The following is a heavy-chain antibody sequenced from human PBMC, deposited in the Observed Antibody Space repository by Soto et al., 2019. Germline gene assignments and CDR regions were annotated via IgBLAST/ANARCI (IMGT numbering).Heavy chain of an antibody. CDR2: IIPIFGTA. CDR1: GGTFSSYA. CDR3: ARDRGPSSGYYPYWFDP. Sequence: QVQLVQSGAEVKKPGSSVKVSCKASGGTFSSYAISWVRQAPGQGLEWMGEIIPIFGTANSAQKFQGRVTMTAEESTSTAYMELSSLRSEDTAVYYCARDRGPSSGYYPYWFDPWGQGTLVTVSS. J-gene: IGHJ5*02. D-gene: IGHD3-22*01. V-gene: IGHV1-69*12.